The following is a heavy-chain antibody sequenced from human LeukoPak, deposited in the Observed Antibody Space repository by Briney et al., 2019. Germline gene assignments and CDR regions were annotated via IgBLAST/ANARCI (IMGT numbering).Heavy chain of an antibody. CDR1: GYTFTSYY. CDR2: INPSGGST. J-gene: IGHJ6*02. D-gene: IGHD1-1*01. V-gene: IGHV1-46*01. CDR3: ARDQLRSDPEYYYYGMDV. Sequence: ASVKVSCKASGYTFTSYYMHWVRQAPGQGLEWMGLINPSGGSTSYAQKFQGRVTMTRDTSTSTVYMELSSLRSEDTAVYYCARDQLRSDPEYYYYGMDVWGQGTTVTVSS.